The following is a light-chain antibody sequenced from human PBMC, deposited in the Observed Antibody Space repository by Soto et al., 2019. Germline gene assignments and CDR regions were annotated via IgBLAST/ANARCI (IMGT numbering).Light chain of an antibody. CDR2: GNT. Sequence: QSVLTQPPSVSGAPGQRVTISCTGSSSNIGAGYDVNWYQQLPGTAPKLLIYGNTNRPSGVPDRFSGSKSGTSASLAITGLQAEDEADYYCQSYDSSLSGSYVFGTGTQLTVL. CDR3: QSYDSSLSGSYV. J-gene: IGLJ1*01. V-gene: IGLV1-40*01. CDR1: SSNIGAGYD.